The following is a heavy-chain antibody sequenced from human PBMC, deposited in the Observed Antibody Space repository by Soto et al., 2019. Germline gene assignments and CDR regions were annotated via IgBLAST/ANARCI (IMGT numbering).Heavy chain of an antibody. CDR2: IIPLFDTA. D-gene: IGHD1-26*01. CDR3: ARARILVGVTTYENYFDT. Sequence: QLQLVQSGAEVKKPGSSVKVSCKASGGTISNSVISWVRQAPGHGLEWMGGIIPLFDTANYAQKFQGRVTIIADESTSTAYMDLSSLRSDDTAIYYCARARILVGVTTYENYFDTWGQGTLVTVSS. J-gene: IGHJ4*02. V-gene: IGHV1-69*01. CDR1: GGTISNSV.